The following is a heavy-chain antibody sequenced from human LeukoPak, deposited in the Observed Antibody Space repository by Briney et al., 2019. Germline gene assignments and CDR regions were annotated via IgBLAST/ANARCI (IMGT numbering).Heavy chain of an antibody. V-gene: IGHV4-34*01. CDR3: ARGLGILWFGELFHNWFDP. J-gene: IGHJ5*02. Sequence: KPSETLSLTCAVYGGSFSGYYWSWIRQPPGKGLEWIGEINHSGSTNYNPSLKSRVTISVDTSKNQFSLKLSSVTAADTAVYHCARGLGILWFGELFHNWFDPWGQGTLVTVSS. CDR1: GGSFSGYY. CDR2: INHSGST. D-gene: IGHD3-10*01.